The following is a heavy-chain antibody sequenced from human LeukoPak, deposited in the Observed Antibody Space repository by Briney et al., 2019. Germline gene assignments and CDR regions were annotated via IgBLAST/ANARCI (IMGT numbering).Heavy chain of an antibody. D-gene: IGHD2-2*01. CDR3: ASTSNNARYYYYYMDV. CDR2: INPSGGST. Sequence: ASVKVSCKASGYTFTSYYMHWVRQAPGQGLEWMGIINPSGGSTSYAQKFQGRVTMTRDTSTSTVYMELSSLRSEDTAVYYCASTSNNARYYYYYMDVWGKGTTVTVSS. J-gene: IGHJ6*03. CDR1: GYTFTSYY. V-gene: IGHV1-46*01.